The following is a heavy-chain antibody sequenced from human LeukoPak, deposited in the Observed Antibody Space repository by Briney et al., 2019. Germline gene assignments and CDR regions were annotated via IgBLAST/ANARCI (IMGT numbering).Heavy chain of an antibody. CDR2: IDTDGKST. D-gene: IGHD5-24*01. J-gene: IGHJ4*02. V-gene: IGHV3-74*01. Sequence: GGSLRLTCAASGFTFNTYFIHWVRQAPGKRLVWVSRIDTDGKSTTYADSVKGRFTISRDNAKNTLYLQMNSLRAEDTAVYYCVRDKDRYNLWGQGTLVSVSS. CDR3: VRDKDRYNL. CDR1: GFTFNTYF.